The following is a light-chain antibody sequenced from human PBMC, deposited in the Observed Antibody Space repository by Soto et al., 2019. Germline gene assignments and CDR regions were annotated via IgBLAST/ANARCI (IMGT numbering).Light chain of an antibody. CDR2: AAS. CDR1: QSISSW. V-gene: IGKV1-5*01. CDR3: QQYXXSXXT. Sequence: DIQMTQSPSTLSASVGDRLTITGRASQSISSWLAWYQQKPGKAPKLLIYAASTLQSGVPSRFSGSGSGTDFTLTISSLDPEDFAVXXXQQYXXSXXTXXTGTKVDIK. J-gene: IGKJ1*01.